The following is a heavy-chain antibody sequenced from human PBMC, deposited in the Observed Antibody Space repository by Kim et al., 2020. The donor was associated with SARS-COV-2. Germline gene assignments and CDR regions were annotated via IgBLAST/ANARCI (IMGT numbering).Heavy chain of an antibody. V-gene: IGHV4-38-2*02. J-gene: IGHJ3*02. CDR3: ARERGGFDAFDI. CDR2: IYHSGST. Sequence: SETLSLTCTVSGYSISSGYYWGWIRQPPGKGLEWIGSIYHSGSTYYNPSLKSRVTISVDTSKNQFSLKLSSVTAADTAVYYCARERGGFDAFDIWGQGTMVTVSS. CDR1: GYSISSGYY. D-gene: IGHD5-12*01.